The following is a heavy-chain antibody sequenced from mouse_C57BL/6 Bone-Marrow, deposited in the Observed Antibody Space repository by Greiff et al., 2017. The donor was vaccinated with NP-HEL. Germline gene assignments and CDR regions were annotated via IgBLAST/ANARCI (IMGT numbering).Heavy chain of an antibody. CDR2: ISSGSSTI. CDR3: ARPHYSNSSAWFAY. V-gene: IGHV5-17*01. J-gene: IGHJ3*01. D-gene: IGHD2-5*01. Sequence: EVMLVESGGGLVKPGGSLKLSCAASGFTFSDYGMHWVRQAPEKGLEWVAYISSGSSTIYYADTVKGRFTISRDNAKNTLFLQMTSLRSEDTAMYYCARPHYSNSSAWFAYWGQGTLVTVSA. CDR1: GFTFSDYG.